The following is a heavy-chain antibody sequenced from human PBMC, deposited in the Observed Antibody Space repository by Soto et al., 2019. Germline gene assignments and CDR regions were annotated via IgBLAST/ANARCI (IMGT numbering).Heavy chain of an antibody. D-gene: IGHD3-10*01. CDR2: ISDDGNNK. Sequence: QVQLVESGGGVVQPGRSLRLSCAASGFTFSTYAMHWVRQAPGKGLEWVTVISDDGNNKYYADSVKGRFTISRDNSKNTLYLQINSLRAEDTAVYYCAKEGNYGNPEIDYRGQGTLVTVSS. CDR3: AKEGNYGNPEIDY. CDR1: GFTFSTYA. J-gene: IGHJ4*02. V-gene: IGHV3-30-3*01.